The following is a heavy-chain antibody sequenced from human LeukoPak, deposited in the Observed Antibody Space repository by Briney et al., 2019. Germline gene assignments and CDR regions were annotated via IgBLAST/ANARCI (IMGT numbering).Heavy chain of an antibody. D-gene: IGHD3-3*01. Sequence: SVTVSCKASGGTFSSYAISWVRQAPGQGLEWMGGIIPIFGTANYAQKFQGRVTITADESTSTAYMELSSLRSEDTAVYYCARGQSITIFGVVLPQNYYYYGMDVWGQGTTVTVSS. CDR2: IIPIFGTA. CDR3: ARGQSITIFGVVLPQNYYYYGMDV. CDR1: GGTFSSYA. V-gene: IGHV1-69*13. J-gene: IGHJ6*02.